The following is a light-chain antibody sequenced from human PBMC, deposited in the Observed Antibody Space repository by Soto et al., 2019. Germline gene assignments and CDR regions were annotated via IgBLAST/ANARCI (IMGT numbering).Light chain of an antibody. J-gene: IGKJ1*01. CDR1: QRVSSSS. V-gene: IGKV3-20*01. CDR2: GAS. Sequence: EIVLTQSPGTLSLSPGERATLSCRASQRVSSSSLAWYQRKPGQAPRLLIYGASSRATGITDRFSGSGSGTDFTLTISTLEREDFSLYYCQQYVTPPRTFCQGTKVKVK. CDR3: QQYVTPPRT.